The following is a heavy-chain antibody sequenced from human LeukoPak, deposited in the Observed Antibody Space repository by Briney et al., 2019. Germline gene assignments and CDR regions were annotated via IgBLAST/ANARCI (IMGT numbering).Heavy chain of an antibody. V-gene: IGHV2-70*01. D-gene: IGHD3-22*01. CDR1: GFSPSTSGMC. CDR2: NDWDDDK. Sequence: SGPTLVNPTQTLTLPCNFSGFSPSTSGMCVSWIRQPPGKALEWLALNDWDDDKYYSTSLKTRLHISKDTSKNQVVLTMTNMDPVDTATFYWAGSGYYYDICGYYENGYWAQGTLVTVSS. J-gene: IGHJ4*02. CDR3: AGSGYYYDICGYYENGY.